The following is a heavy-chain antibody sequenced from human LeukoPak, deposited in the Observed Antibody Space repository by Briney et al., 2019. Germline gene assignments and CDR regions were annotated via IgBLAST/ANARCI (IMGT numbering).Heavy chain of an antibody. J-gene: IGHJ4*02. Sequence: SVKVSCKASGGTFSSYAISWVRQAPGQGLEWMGGIIPIFGTANYAQKLQGRVTMTTDTSTSTAYMELRSLRSDDTAVYYCARQAAVGTRRPFDYWGQGTLVTVSS. D-gene: IGHD6-13*01. V-gene: IGHV1-69*05. CDR2: IIPIFGTA. CDR1: GGTFSSYA. CDR3: ARQAAVGTRRPFDY.